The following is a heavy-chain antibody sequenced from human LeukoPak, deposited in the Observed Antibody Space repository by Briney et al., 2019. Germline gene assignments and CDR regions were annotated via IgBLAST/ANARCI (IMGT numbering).Heavy chain of an antibody. CDR2: IYYSGST. V-gene: IGHV4-31*03. Sequence: SETLSLTCTVSGGPISSGGYYWSWIRQHPGKGLEWIGYIYYSGSTYYNPSLKSRVTISVDTSKNQFSLKLSSVTAADTAVYYCARYYYDSSGYYSHDYWGQGTLVTVSS. J-gene: IGHJ4*02. CDR3: ARYYYDSSGYYSHDY. CDR1: GGPISSGGYY. D-gene: IGHD3-22*01.